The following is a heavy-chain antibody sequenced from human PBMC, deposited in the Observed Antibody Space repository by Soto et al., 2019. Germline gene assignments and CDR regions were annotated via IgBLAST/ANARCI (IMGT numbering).Heavy chain of an antibody. Sequence: ASVKVSCKASGYTFTSYGISWVRQAPGQGLEWMGWISAYNGNTNYAQKLQGRVTMTTDTSTSTAYMELRSLRSDDTAVYYCAREMITFGGVIVPPDYWGQGTQVTVSS. CDR1: GYTFTSYG. CDR3: AREMITFGGVIVPPDY. CDR2: ISAYNGNT. V-gene: IGHV1-18*04. D-gene: IGHD3-16*02. J-gene: IGHJ4*02.